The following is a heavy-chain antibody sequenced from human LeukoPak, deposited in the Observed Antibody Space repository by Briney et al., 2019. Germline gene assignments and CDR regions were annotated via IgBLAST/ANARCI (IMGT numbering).Heavy chain of an antibody. V-gene: IGHV3-74*01. CDR2: INGDGSWT. D-gene: IGHD2-2*01. J-gene: IGHJ4*02. CDR3: VSFYETY. CDR1: GNYW. Sequence: GGSLRLSCAASGNYWMHWVRQALGKGLVWVSHINGDGSWTTYADSVKGRFTISKDNAKNTVYLQMNNLRAEDTAVYYCVSFYETYWGRGTLVTVSS.